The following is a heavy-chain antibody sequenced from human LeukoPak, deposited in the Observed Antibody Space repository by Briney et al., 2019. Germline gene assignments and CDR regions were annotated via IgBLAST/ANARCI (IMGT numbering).Heavy chain of an antibody. Sequence: GGSLRLSCAASGFTVSSNYMSWVRQAPGKGLEWVAFIRYDGSNKYYADSVKGRFTISRDNSKNTLYVQMNSLRAEDTAVYYCAKDADIVVSSYFDYWGQGTLVTVSS. CDR2: IRYDGSNK. J-gene: IGHJ4*02. CDR1: GFTVSSNY. V-gene: IGHV3-30*02. CDR3: AKDADIVVSSYFDY. D-gene: IGHD2-2*01.